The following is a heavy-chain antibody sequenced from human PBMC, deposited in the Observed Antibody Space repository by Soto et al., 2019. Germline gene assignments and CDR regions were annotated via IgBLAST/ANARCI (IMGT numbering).Heavy chain of an antibody. CDR1: GYTFTSYG. CDR2: INAGNGNT. D-gene: IGHD3-9*01. V-gene: IGHV1-3*01. Sequence: QVQLVQSGAEVKKPGASVKVSCKASGYTFTSYGMHWMRQAPGQRLEWMGWINAGNGNTKYSQKLQGRVTISRDTSASTAYMELSSLRSQDTAVYYCASELGILSGYDSHNWFDPWGQGTLVTVSS. CDR3: ASELGILSGYDSHNWFDP. J-gene: IGHJ5*02.